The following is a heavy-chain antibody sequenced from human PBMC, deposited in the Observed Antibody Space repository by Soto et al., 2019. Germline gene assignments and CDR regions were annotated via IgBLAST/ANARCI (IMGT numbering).Heavy chain of an antibody. J-gene: IGHJ6*02. V-gene: IGHV3-48*01. Sequence: EVQLVESGGGLVQPGGSLRLSCAASGFTFSSYSMNWVRQAPGKGLEWVSYISSSSSTIYYADSVKGRFTISRDNAKNSLYLQMNSLRAEDTAVYYCARADSGYAHGYLYYGMDVWGQGTTVTVSS. CDR3: ARADSGYAHGYLYYGMDV. CDR2: ISSSSSTI. CDR1: GFTFSSYS. D-gene: IGHD5-12*01.